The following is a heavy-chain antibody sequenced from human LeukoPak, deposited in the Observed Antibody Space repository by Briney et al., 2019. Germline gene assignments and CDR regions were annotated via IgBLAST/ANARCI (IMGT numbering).Heavy chain of an antibody. CDR3: ARGTTNQGFF. CDR2: ISGGGGST. Sequence: GGSLRLSCAASGVTFSTYAISWVRQAPGQGLEWVSSISGGGGSTYYADSVKGRFTISRDNSKNTLYLQMNSLRAEDTALYYCARGTTNQGFFWGQGTLITVSS. J-gene: IGHJ4*02. D-gene: IGHD1-7*01. CDR1: GVTFSTYA. V-gene: IGHV3-23*01.